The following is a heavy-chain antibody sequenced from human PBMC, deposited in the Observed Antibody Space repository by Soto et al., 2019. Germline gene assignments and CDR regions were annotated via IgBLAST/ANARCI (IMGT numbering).Heavy chain of an antibody. CDR1: GGCFSGYY. CDR2: INHSGST. V-gene: IGHV4-34*01. D-gene: IGHD3-10*01. J-gene: IGHJ5*02. CDR3: ARGLVGWFSDWFDP. Sequence: SETLSLTCAVDGGCFSGYYWSWIRQPPGKGLEWIGEINHSGSTNYNPSLKSRVTISVDTSKNQFSLKLSSVTAADTAVYYCARGLVGWFSDWFDPWGQGTLVTGSS.